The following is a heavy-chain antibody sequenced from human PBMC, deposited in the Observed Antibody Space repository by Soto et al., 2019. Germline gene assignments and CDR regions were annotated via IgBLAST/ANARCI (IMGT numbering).Heavy chain of an antibody. CDR2: IFSSGST. CDR1: GRSINTFY. J-gene: IGHJ4*02. D-gene: IGHD2-21*01. CDR3: ARLVGVAISP. Sequence: PSQTLSLTCTVSGRSINTFYCSWVRQPAGKVLEWIGRIFSSGSTSFNPSLESRVAMSVDTSKNHFSLNLSSVTAADMAVYYCARLVGVAISPWGQGTLVNVSS. V-gene: IGHV4-4*07.